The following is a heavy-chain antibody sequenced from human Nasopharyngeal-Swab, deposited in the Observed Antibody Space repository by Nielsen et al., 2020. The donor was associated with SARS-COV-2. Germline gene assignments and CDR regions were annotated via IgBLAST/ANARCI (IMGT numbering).Heavy chain of an antibody. V-gene: IGHV4-34*01. CDR1: GGSFSGYY. Sequence: SETLSLTCAVYGGSFSGYYWSWIRQPPGKGLEWIGEINHSGSTNYNPSLKSRVTISVDTSKNQFSLKLSSVTAADQAVYYCARVPPIEVAGKGVDVWGQGTTVTVSS. D-gene: IGHD6-19*01. J-gene: IGHJ6*02. CDR3: ARVPPIEVAGKGVDV. CDR2: INHSGST.